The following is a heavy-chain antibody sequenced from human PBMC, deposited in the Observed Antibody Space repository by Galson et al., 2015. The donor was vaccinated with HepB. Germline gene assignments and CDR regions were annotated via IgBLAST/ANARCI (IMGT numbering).Heavy chain of an antibody. CDR2: IWYDGSNK. Sequence: SLRLSCAASGFSFSSHSMHWVRQAPGKGLEWVAVIWYDGSNKYHADSVKGRFTISRDNSKNTLYLQMNSLRAEDTAVYYCARDDNDYSNFVYYYGMDVCGQGTTVTAAS. D-gene: IGHD4-11*01. J-gene: IGHJ6*02. CDR1: GFSFSSHS. CDR3: ARDDNDYSNFVYYYGMDV. V-gene: IGHV3-33*01.